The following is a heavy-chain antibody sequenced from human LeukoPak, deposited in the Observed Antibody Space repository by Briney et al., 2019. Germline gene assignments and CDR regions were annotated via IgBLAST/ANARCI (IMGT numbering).Heavy chain of an antibody. CDR3: TREVHSGSSDY. D-gene: IGHD1-26*01. J-gene: IGHJ4*02. V-gene: IGHV3-64*01. CDR1: GFTFSSFA. Sequence: GGSLSLSCAASGFTFSSFAMHWVRQAPGKGLEYVTTISSDGGDTYYANSVKGRFTISRDNCKNTLYLQMGSLRADDMAVYYCTREVHSGSSDYWGQGTLVTVSS. CDR2: ISSDGGDT.